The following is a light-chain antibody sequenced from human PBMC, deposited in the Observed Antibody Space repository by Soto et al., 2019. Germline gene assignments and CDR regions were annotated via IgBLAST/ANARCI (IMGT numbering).Light chain of an antibody. J-gene: IGKJ1*01. V-gene: IGKV3-11*01. Sequence: ETVLTQSPATLSLSPGERATLSCRASQSISSFLAWYQQRPGQAPRLLIFDASNRATGIPARFSGSGSGTDFTLTISSLETEDFAVYYCQHRTNWPTWTFGKGTKVEI. CDR1: QSISSF. CDR3: QHRTNWPTWT. CDR2: DAS.